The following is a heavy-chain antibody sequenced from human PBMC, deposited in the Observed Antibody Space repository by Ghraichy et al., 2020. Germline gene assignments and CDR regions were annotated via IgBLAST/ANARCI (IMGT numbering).Heavy chain of an antibody. CDR3: YETY. CDR1: GFIFRNAW. CDR2: IRSKTDDGTTDYTT. J-gene: IGHJ4*02. V-gene: IGHV3-15*01. Sequence: GGSLRLSCVASGFIFRNAWMTWVRQAPGKGLEWVGRIRSKTDDGTTDYTTDYAASVKARFTISRDDSKNTLFLQMNSLKTEDTDPVGIYETYWGQGTLVSVSS. D-gene: IGHD1-26*01.